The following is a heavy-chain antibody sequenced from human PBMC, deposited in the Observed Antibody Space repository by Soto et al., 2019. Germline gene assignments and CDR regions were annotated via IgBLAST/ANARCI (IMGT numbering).Heavy chain of an antibody. J-gene: IGHJ4*02. D-gene: IGHD7-27*01. Sequence: QVHLVQSGAEVRKPGASVRVSCQASGYSFTDFYIFWVRQAPGQGPEWMAWGNPNSGGSKSAEKFQGRVSLTTDTPTTTSYMDLKNLTSDDTGVYFCARGPLTGFDLGGQGTLVIVSS. CDR3: ARGPLTGFDL. CDR1: GYSFTDFY. CDR2: GNPNSGGS. V-gene: IGHV1-2*02.